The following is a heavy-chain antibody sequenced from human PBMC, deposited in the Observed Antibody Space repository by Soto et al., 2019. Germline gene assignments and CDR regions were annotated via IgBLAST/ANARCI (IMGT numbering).Heavy chain of an antibody. J-gene: IGHJ4*02. CDR2: IIGSGGST. CDR1: GFTFNSSA. V-gene: IGHV3-23*01. Sequence: PGGSLRLSCAASGFTFNSSAMSWVRQAPGKGLEWVSTIIGSGGSTYYADSVKGRFSVSRDNSKNTLYLQMNSLRAEDTAVYYCANDRNYYDSSGYDYWGQGALVTFSS. CDR3: ANDRNYYDSSGYDY. D-gene: IGHD3-22*01.